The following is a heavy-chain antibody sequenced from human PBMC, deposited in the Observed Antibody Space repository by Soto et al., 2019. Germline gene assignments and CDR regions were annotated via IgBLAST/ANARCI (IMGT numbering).Heavy chain of an antibody. CDR2: ISDRGDI. J-gene: IGHJ5*02. CDR3: ARGRHCFGP. V-gene: IGHV4-59*08. CDR1: GISITSSY. D-gene: IGHD2-15*01. Sequence: SETLSLTCTVSGISITSSYWNWFRQSPGKGLEWIGQISDRGDINYNPPLESRVAISTDTSKNQVSLTLTAVNAADTAVYFCARGRHCFGPWGQGTLVTVSS.